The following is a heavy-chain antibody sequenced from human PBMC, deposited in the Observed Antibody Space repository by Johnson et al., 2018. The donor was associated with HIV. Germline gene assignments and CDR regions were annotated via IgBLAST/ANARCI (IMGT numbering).Heavy chain of an antibody. D-gene: IGHD6-19*01. J-gene: IGHJ3*02. CDR3: ARAVARGQWLANGYI. CDR2: IRYDGSNK. Sequence: QVQLVESGGGVVQPGRSLRLSCAASGFTFSSYGMHWVRQAPGKGLEWVAFIRYDGSNKYYADSVKGRFTISRDNAKNSLYLQMNSLRAEDTAVYYCARAVARGQWLANGYIWGQGTMVTVSS. V-gene: IGHV3-33*08. CDR1: GFTFSSYG.